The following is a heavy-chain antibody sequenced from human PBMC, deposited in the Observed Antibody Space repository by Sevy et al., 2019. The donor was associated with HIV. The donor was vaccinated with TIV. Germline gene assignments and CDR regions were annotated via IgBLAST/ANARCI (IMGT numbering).Heavy chain of an antibody. J-gene: IGHJ4*02. CDR2: FDPEDGET. Sequence: ASVKVSCKVSGYTLTQLSMHWVRQAPGKGLEWMGSFDPEDGETLYAQTFQGRVTMTKDTSTDTAYMKLRSLRSEDTAVYYCATTKDYYDSSGSPFDYWGQGTLVTVSS. CDR3: ATTKDYYDSSGSPFDY. V-gene: IGHV1-24*01. D-gene: IGHD3-22*01. CDR1: GYTLTQLS.